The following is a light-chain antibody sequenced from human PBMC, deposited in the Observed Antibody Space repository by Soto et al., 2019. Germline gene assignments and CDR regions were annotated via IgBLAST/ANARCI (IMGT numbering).Light chain of an antibody. Sequence: DIQMTQSPSTLSASVGDTVTITCRASQSIDTWLAWHQQKPGRAPKLLISKASTLESGVPSRFGGSGSGTDFTLTISCLQPDDFAIYYCQPYNSYRAFGQGTKVAI. CDR1: QSIDTW. CDR3: QPYNSYRA. V-gene: IGKV1-5*03. CDR2: KAS. J-gene: IGKJ1*01.